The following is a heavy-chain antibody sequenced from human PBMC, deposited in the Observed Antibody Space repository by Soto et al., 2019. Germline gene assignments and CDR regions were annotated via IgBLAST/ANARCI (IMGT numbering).Heavy chain of an antibody. CDR2: ISLTXGSI. CDR3: AKARKGPAKTYYCYGMEV. Sequence: PGGSLRISGAASWFTCVDYAMQWVRQTPGKGLESVSGISLTXGSISYAAYVKCRFTIYRDNAKNSRYLQMNSLRAEDTALSYCAKARKGPAKTYYCYGMEVRRKGTTVIVS. CDR1: WFTCVDYA. J-gene: IGHJ6*04. V-gene: IGHV3-9*01.